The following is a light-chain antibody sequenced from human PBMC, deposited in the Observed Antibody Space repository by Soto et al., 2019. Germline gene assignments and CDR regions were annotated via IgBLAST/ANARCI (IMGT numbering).Light chain of an antibody. Sequence: DIQMTQSPSSLSASVGDRVTIPCQASQDISNYLNWYQQTPGKAPKLLLYDAFNLETGVPSRFSESGSGSDFTLTISRLQPEESATYYCQQYDNLPHTLGGGAKVDI. J-gene: IGKJ4*01. V-gene: IGKV1-33*01. CDR3: QQYDNLPHT. CDR2: DAF. CDR1: QDISNY.